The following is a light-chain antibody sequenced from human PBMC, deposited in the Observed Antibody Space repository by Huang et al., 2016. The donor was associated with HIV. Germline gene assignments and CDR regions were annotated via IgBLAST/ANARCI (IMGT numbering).Light chain of an antibody. J-gene: IGKJ2*01. Sequence: EIVLTQYPGTLSLSPGEGATLSCRASQSINNNYLAWFQQKPGQPPRLLIYVASSRATGVPDRFTGSGSGTDFNLTISRLETEDFAMYFCQHYGTSPQTFGQGTKLEIK. CDR1: QSINNNY. CDR3: QHYGTSPQT. CDR2: VAS. V-gene: IGKV3-20*01.